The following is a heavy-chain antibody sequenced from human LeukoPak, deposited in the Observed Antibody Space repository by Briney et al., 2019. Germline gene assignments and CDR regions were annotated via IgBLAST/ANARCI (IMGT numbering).Heavy chain of an antibody. CDR2: VYSGGDT. CDR3: TKDPDA. Sequence: GGSLRLSCSASGFTYTDYSMSWVRKAPGKGLEWVSVVYSGGDTYHADSVKGRFTLSRDNSKNTLYLQMNSLRVEDTAVYYCTKDPDAWGQGTLVTVSS. CDR1: GFTYTDYS. V-gene: IGHV3-66*01. J-gene: IGHJ5*02.